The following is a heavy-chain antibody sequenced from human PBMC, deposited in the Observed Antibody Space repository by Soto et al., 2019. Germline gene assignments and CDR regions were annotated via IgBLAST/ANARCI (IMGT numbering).Heavy chain of an antibody. CDR1: GFTVSSYS. Sequence: GSLRLSCAASGFTVSSYSMNWVRQAPGKGLEWDSSISSNSSYIYYADSVKGRFTITRDNAKNSLYLQMNSLRAEDTAVYYCARDPPSITIFGVVTPRYYMDVWGKGTTVTVSS. D-gene: IGHD3-3*01. V-gene: IGHV3-21*01. J-gene: IGHJ6*03. CDR2: ISSNSSYI. CDR3: ARDPPSITIFGVVTPRYYMDV.